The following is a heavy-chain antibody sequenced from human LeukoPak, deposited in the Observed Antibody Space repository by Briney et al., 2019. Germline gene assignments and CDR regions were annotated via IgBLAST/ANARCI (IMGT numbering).Heavy chain of an antibody. CDR3: AKMKGHPLPKYYMDV. D-gene: IGHD1-26*01. CDR1: GFTFSGFA. J-gene: IGHJ6*01. CDR2: ISGSGDNT. V-gene: IGHV3-23*01. Sequence: GGSLRLSSAASGFTFSGFAMSWVRRTPGKGLEWVSGISGSGDNTLYADSVKGRFTISRDNSKNTLYLEMNSLGAEDTAIYYCAKMKGHPLPKYYMDVWGQGTTVTVSS.